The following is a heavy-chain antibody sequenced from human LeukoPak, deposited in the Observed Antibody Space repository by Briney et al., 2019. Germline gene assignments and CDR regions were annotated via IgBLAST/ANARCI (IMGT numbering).Heavy chain of an antibody. CDR3: ARHGGGRDFDY. CDR2: IYYSGVT. CDR1: GHPNSSYY. D-gene: IGHD1-26*01. Sequence: PSDTLTLTCSVSGHPNSSYYWIWPRQPPGKALEWIGYIYYSGVTIYNPTLKSRVTISVDTSKNQYSLKLSSVTAADTAVYYCARHGGGRDFDYWGQGTLVTVPS. V-gene: IGHV4-59*08. J-gene: IGHJ4*02.